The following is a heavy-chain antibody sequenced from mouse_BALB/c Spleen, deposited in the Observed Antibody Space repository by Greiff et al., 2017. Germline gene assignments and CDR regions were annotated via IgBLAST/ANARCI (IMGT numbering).Heavy chain of an antibody. J-gene: IGHJ4*01. V-gene: IGHV1-54*01. Sequence: QVQLKESGAELVRPGTSVKVSCKASGYAFTNYLIEWVKQRPGQGLEWIGVINTGSGGTNYNEKFKGKATLTADKSSSTAYMQLSSLTSDDSAVYFCARRVEYYGSSDGGAMDHRGQGTSVTGSS. D-gene: IGHD1-1*01. CDR3: ARRVEYYGSSDGGAMDH. CDR1: GYAFTNYL. CDR2: INTGSGGT.